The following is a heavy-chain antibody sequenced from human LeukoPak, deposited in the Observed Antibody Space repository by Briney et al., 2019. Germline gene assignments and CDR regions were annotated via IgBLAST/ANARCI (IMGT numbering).Heavy chain of an antibody. CDR1: GFTFRSYG. D-gene: IGHD6-13*01. CDR3: AKDMTPLRPSSWYYFDY. CDR2: ISYDGTNK. V-gene: IGHV3-30*18. Sequence: GGSLRLSCAVSGFTFRSYGMHWVRQAPGKGLEWVSVISYDGTNKYYADSVRGRFTISRDNSKDTLFLQMNSLRGEDTAVYYCAKDMTPLRPSSWYYFDYWGQGTLVTVSS. J-gene: IGHJ4*02.